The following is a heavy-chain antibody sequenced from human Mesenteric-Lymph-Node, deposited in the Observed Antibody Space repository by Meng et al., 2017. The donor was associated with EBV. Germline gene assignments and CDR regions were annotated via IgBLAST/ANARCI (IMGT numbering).Heavy chain of an antibody. D-gene: IGHD4-23*01. J-gene: IGHJ4*02. CDR1: GYTFSNYG. Sequence: QVQVWQSGDVVRNPGASVNVSGKGFGYTFSNYGTCWVRQAPGQGLEWMGWISAYNGDTYYAQRFQGRVTMTTDTSASTAYMELRSLRFDDTAVYYCASVHYGGNPFEGGGWGQGTLVTVSS. CDR2: ISAYNGDT. CDR3: ASVHYGGNPFEGGG. V-gene: IGHV1-18*01.